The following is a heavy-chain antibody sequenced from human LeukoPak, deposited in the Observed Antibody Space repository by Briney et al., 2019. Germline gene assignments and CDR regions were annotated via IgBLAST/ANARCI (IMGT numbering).Heavy chain of an antibody. CDR2: IYYSGST. Sequence: SETLSLTCTVSGGSISSSSYFWGWIRRPPGKGLEWIGSIYYSGSTCHNPSLKSRVTISVDTSKNQFSLKLSSVTAADTAMYYCARFITTTGSFDYWGQGTLVTVSS. D-gene: IGHD1-1*01. J-gene: IGHJ4*02. V-gene: IGHV4-39*01. CDR3: ARFITTTGSFDY. CDR1: GGSISSSSYF.